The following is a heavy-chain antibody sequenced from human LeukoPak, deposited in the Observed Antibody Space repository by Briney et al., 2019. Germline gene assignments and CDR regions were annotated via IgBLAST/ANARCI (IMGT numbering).Heavy chain of an antibody. V-gene: IGHV1-3*01. CDR2: INAGNGNT. CDR1: GYTFTSYA. CDR3: ARDRGIVDDYFDY. D-gene: IGHD1-26*01. Sequence: ASVKVSCKASGYTFTSYAMHWVHQAPGQRLEWMGWINAGNGNTKYSQKFQGRVTITRDTSASTAYMELSSLRSEDTAVYYCARDRGIVDDYFDYWGQGTLVTVSS. J-gene: IGHJ4*02.